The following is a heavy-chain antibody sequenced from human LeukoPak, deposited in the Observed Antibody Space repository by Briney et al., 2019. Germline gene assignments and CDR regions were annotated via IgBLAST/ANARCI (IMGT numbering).Heavy chain of an antibody. Sequence: GGSLRLSCAVSGFTFSSYAMSWVRQAPGKGLEWVSTIGSSGGSTYYADSVKGRFTISRDNSKNTLYLQMNSLRAEDTAVYYCAITGYSTFGFDPWGQGTLVTVSS. J-gene: IGHJ5*02. CDR3: AITGYSTFGFDP. D-gene: IGHD6-13*01. V-gene: IGHV3-23*01. CDR1: GFTFSSYA. CDR2: IGSSGGST.